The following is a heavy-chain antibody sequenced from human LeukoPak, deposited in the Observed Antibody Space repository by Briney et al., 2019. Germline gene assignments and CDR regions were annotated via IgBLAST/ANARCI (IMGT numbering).Heavy chain of an antibody. J-gene: IGHJ4*02. CDR3: ASLSILTGFEN. Sequence: SETLSLTCTVSGGSISSYYWSWIRQPAGKGLEWIGRIFTSGSTNYNPSLKSRVTMSVDTSKNQFSLELSSVTAADTAVYYCASLSILTGFENWGQGTLVTVSS. CDR2: IFTSGST. V-gene: IGHV4-4*07. D-gene: IGHD3-9*01. CDR1: GGSISSYY.